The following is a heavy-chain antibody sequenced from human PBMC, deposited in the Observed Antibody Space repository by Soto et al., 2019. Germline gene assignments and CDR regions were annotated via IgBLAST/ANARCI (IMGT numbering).Heavy chain of an antibody. CDR3: ARLAWDTAMVTTGYYYYGMDV. CDR2: IYYSGST. J-gene: IGHJ6*02. CDR1: GGSISSSSYY. V-gene: IGHV4-39*01. Sequence: SETLSLTCTVSGGSISSSSYYWGWIRQPPGKGLEWIGSIYYSGSTYYNPSLKSRVTISVDTSKNQFSLKLSSVTAADTAVYYCARLAWDTAMVTTGYYYYGMDVWGQGTTVTVSS. D-gene: IGHD5-18*01.